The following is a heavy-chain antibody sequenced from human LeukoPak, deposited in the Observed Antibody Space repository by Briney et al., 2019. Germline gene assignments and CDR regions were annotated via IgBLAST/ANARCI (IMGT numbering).Heavy chain of an antibody. V-gene: IGHV3-7*01. J-gene: IGHJ5*02. Sequence: SGGSLRLSCAASGFTFSGYWMTWVRQAPGKGLEWVANMKHDGGERYYVDSVKGRFTISRDNAKNSLYLQMNSVRAEDTAVYYCARINAQSHNFWSGYPHGWFDPWGQGTLVTVSS. D-gene: IGHD3-3*01. CDR3: ARINAQSHNFWSGYPHGWFDP. CDR2: MKHDGGER. CDR1: GFTFSGYW.